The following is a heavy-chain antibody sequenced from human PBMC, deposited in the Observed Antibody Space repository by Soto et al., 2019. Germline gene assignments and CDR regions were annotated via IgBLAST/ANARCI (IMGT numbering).Heavy chain of an antibody. CDR1: GGSISSGDYY. D-gene: IGHD6-6*01. CDR3: ARVSEYSSSFYFDS. V-gene: IGHV4-30-4*01. Sequence: PSETLSLTCTVSGGSISSGDYYWSWIRQPPGKGLEWIGYIYYSGSTYNNPSLKSRLNISVNTSQNQFSLRLRSVTAADTAVYYCARVSEYSSSFYFDSWGQGTLVTVSS. CDR2: IYYSGST. J-gene: IGHJ4*02.